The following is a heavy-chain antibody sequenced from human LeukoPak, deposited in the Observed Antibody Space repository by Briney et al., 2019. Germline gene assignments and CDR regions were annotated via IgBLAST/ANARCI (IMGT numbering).Heavy chain of an antibody. CDR1: GGSISSYY. CDR2: IYYSGST. D-gene: IGHD6-19*01. Sequence: PSETLSLTCTVSGGSISSYYWSWIRQPPGKGLEGIGYIYYSGSTTYNPSLKSRVTISVDTSKNQFSLKLSSVTAADTAVYYCARGWSSGWYRNDYWGQGTLVTVSS. V-gene: IGHV4-59*01. J-gene: IGHJ4*02. CDR3: ARGWSSGWYRNDY.